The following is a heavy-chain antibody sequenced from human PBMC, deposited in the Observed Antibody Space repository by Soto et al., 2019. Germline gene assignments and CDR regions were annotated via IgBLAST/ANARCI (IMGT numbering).Heavy chain of an antibody. D-gene: IGHD4-17*01. CDR1: GGSISSGGYS. Sequence: SLSLTCAVSGGSISSGGYSWSWILQPPGKGLEWIGYIYHSGSTYYNPSLKSRVTISVGRSKNQFSLKLSSVTAADTAVYYCARSYGDYVHFDYWGQGTLVTVSS. J-gene: IGHJ4*02. V-gene: IGHV4-30-2*01. CDR2: IYHSGST. CDR3: ARSYGDYVHFDY.